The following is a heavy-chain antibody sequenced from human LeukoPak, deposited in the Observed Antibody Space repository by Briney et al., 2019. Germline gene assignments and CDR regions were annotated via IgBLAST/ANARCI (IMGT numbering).Heavy chain of an antibody. J-gene: IGHJ6*03. Sequence: SETLSLTCAVYGVSFSGYYWSWIRQPPGKGLEWIGEINHSGSTNYNPSLKSRVTISVDTSKNQFSLKLSSVTAADTAVYYCARGRQVVLMVYANYYYYYMDVWGKGTTVTVSS. CDR3: ARGRQVVLMVYANYYYYYMDV. CDR1: GVSFSGYY. V-gene: IGHV4-34*01. CDR2: INHSGST. D-gene: IGHD2-8*01.